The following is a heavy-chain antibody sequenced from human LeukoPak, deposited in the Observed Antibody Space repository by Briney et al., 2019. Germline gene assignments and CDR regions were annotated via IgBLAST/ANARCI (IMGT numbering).Heavy chain of an antibody. V-gene: IGHV3-66*01. CDR3: ASWAVNYYDSSDWGPDAFDI. J-gene: IGHJ3*02. CDR2: IYSGGST. Sequence: PGGSLRLSCAASGFTVSSNYMSWVRQAPGKGLEWVSVIYSGGSTYYADSVKGRFTISRDNSKNTLYLQMNSLRAEDTAVYYCASWAVNYYDSSDWGPDAFDIWGQGTMVTVSS. D-gene: IGHD3-22*01. CDR1: GFTVSSNY.